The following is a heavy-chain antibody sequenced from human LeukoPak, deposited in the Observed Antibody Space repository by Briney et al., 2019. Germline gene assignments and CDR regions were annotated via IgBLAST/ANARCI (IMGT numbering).Heavy chain of an antibody. Sequence: GGSLRLSCAASGFTFSSYGMHWVRQAPGKGLEWVAFIRYDGSNKYYADSVKGRFTISRDNSKNTLYLQMNSLRAEDTAVYYCAKDRCYDPAAYYMDVWGKGTTVTISS. J-gene: IGHJ6*03. CDR1: GFTFSSYG. CDR3: AKDRCYDPAAYYMDV. V-gene: IGHV3-30*02. D-gene: IGHD5-12*01. CDR2: IRYDGSNK.